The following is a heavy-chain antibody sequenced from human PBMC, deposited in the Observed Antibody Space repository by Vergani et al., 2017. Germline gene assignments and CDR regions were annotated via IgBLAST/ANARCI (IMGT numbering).Heavy chain of an antibody. V-gene: IGHV4-34*01. D-gene: IGHD2-15*01. CDR3: ARENRGYCSGGSCYSDY. CDR2: INHSGST. J-gene: IGHJ4*02. CDR1: GGSFSGYY. Sequence: QVQLQQWGAGLLKPSETLSLTCAVYGGSFSGYYWSWILQPPGKGLEWIGEINHSGSTNYNPSLKSRVTISVDTSKNQFSLKLSSVTAADTAVYYCARENRGYCSGGSCYSDYWGQGTLVTVSS.